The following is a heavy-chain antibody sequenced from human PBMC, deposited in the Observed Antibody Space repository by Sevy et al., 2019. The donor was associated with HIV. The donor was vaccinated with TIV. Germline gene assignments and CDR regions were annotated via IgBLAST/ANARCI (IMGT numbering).Heavy chain of an antibody. CDR2: ISYDEAHK. V-gene: IGHV3-30*03. CDR1: GFTFRTSG. Sequence: GGSLRLSCVTSGFTFRTSGMHWVRQSPGKGLEWVAVISYDEAHKNYADSVKGRFSISKDNSKNTLYLQMSSLRTEDTAVYYSATDYLAGITMVRGAYRARGDYFDYWGQGTQVTVSS. CDR3: ATDYLAGITMVRGAYRARGDYFDY. D-gene: IGHD3-10*01. J-gene: IGHJ4*02.